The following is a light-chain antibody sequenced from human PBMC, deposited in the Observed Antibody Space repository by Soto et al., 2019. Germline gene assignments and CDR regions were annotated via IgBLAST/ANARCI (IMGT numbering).Light chain of an antibody. J-gene: IGKJ4*01. Sequence: EIVLTQSPATLSLSPGERATLSCRASQSVCTFFAWYQQKPGQAPRLLIYAASSRATGIPDRFSGSGSGTEFTLTISSLQSEDCAIYYCQQYHTWPITFGGGTKVDIK. CDR2: AAS. CDR1: QSVCTF. V-gene: IGKV3D-15*01. CDR3: QQYHTWPIT.